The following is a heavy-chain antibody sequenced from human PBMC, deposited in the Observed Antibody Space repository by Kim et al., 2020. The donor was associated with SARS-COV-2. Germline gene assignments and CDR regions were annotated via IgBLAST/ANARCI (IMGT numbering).Heavy chain of an antibody. V-gene: IGHV3-23*01. J-gene: IGHJ4*02. D-gene: IGHD3-16*01. Sequence: GGSLRLSCAASGFTFSTYAMSWVRQAPGKGLEWVSAISGSGGTTYYADSVEGRFTISRDNSKNTLYLQMNSLRAEDTAVYYCAKDQAGGSPYYFDYWGQGTLVTVSS. CDR2: ISGSGGTT. CDR1: GFTFSTYA. CDR3: AKDQAGGSPYYFDY.